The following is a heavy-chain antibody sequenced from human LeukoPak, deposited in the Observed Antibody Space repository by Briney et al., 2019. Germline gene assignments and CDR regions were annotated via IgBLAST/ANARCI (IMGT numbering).Heavy chain of an antibody. V-gene: IGHV1-8*02. CDR2: MNPNSGNT. CDR3: ARPHYYGSGSYYSGLDY. J-gene: IGHJ4*02. D-gene: IGHD3-10*01. Sequence: ASVKVSCKASGYTFTSYAMHWVRQAPGQRLEWMGWMNPNSGNTGYAQKFQGRVTMTRNTSISTAYMELSSLRSEDTAVYYCARPHYYGSGSYYSGLDYWGQGTLVTVSS. CDR1: GYTFTSYA.